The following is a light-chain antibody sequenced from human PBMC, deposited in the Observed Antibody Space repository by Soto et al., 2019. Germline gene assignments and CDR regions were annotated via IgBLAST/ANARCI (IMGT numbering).Light chain of an antibody. CDR3: HQYATAPLT. Sequence: EIVLTQSPGTLSLSPGESATLSCRASQTIAKNYLAWYQQRPGQAPRLLIYDASNRAAGTPDRISGTASGTDFTLTISRLESEDFAVYYCHQYATAPLTFGGGTKVEIK. V-gene: IGKV3-20*01. CDR2: DAS. CDR1: QTIAKNY. J-gene: IGKJ4*01.